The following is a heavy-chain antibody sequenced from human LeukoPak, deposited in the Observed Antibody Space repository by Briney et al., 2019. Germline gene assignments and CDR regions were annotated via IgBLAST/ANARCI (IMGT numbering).Heavy chain of an antibody. CDR3: ARDPSMIAVVPFDY. CDR1: GYSISSGYY. Sequence: SETLSLTCTVSGYSISSGYYWGWIRQPPGKGLEWIGSIYHSGSTYYNPSLKSRVTISVDTSKNQFSLKLSSVTAADTAVYYCARDPSMIAVVPFDYWGQGTLVTVSS. D-gene: IGHD3-22*01. J-gene: IGHJ4*02. V-gene: IGHV4-38-2*02. CDR2: IYHSGST.